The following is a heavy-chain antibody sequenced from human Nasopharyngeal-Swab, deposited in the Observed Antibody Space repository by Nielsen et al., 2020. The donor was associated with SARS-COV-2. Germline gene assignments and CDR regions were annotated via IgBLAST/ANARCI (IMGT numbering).Heavy chain of an antibody. V-gene: IGHV3-53*04. CDR2: IFGGGST. Sequence: WILQPPGKGLEWVSVIFGGGSTYHANSLRGRFTISRHDSKNTLYLQMNDLRTEDTAMYYCAGGADGYNYRSDYWGQGTLVTVSS. CDR3: AGGADGYNYRSDY. J-gene: IGHJ4*02. D-gene: IGHD5-24*01.